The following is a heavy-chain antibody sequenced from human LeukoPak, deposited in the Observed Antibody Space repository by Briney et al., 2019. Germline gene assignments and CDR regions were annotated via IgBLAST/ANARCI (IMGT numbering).Heavy chain of an antibody. CDR3: AIYFAGAGGRGT. Sequence: PSETLSLTCTVSGGSISSGDYHWSWIRQHPGKGLEWIGYIYDGGSSYYKPSLKSRVTISVDASNNQFSLKLSSVTAADTAVYYCAIYFAGAGGRGTWGQGTLVTVPS. CDR2: IYDGGSS. D-gene: IGHD2/OR15-2a*01. J-gene: IGHJ4*02. V-gene: IGHV4-31*03. CDR1: GGSISSGDYH.